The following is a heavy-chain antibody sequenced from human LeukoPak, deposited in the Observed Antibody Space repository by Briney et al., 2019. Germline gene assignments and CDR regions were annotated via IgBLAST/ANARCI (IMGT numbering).Heavy chain of an antibody. CDR1: GFTFSNAW. V-gene: IGHV3-74*01. J-gene: IGHJ4*02. CDR3: ARSVGFAQGTFDS. CDR2: ISGDGSST. D-gene: IGHD4-23*01. Sequence: PGGSLRLSCAASGFTFSNAWMSWVRQAPGKGLVWVSYISGDGSSTTYADSVKGRFTISRDNAKNSLHLQMNSLTAEDTAVYYCARSVGFAQGTFDSWGQGTQVTVSS.